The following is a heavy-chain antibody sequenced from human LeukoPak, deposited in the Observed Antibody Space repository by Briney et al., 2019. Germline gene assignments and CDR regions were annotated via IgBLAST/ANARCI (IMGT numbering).Heavy chain of an antibody. CDR2: IYYSGST. CDR3: ARVKVFRGSSSPFDY. D-gene: IGHD6-13*01. Sequence: SETLSLTCTVSGGSISSSSYYWGWIRQPPGKGLEWIGSIYYSGSTYYNPSLKSRVTISVDTSKNQFSLKLSSVTAADTAVYYCARVKVFRGSSSPFDYWGQGTLVTVSS. V-gene: IGHV4-39*07. CDR1: GGSISSSSYY. J-gene: IGHJ4*02.